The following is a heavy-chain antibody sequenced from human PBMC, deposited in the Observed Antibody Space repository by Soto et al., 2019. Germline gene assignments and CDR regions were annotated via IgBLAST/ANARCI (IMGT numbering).Heavy chain of an antibody. D-gene: IGHD2-8*01. V-gene: IGHV1-2*04. CDR1: GYSFTDYH. Sequence: AASVKVSCKASGYSFTDYHIHWVRQAPGQGLEWLGRINPKSGGTSTAQKFQGWVTMTRDRSISTVYMELTRLRSDDTAVYFRARGHSTDCSNGVCSFFYNHEMDVWGQGTTVTVSS. J-gene: IGHJ6*02. CDR2: INPKSGGT. CDR3: ARGHSTDCSNGVCSFFYNHEMDV.